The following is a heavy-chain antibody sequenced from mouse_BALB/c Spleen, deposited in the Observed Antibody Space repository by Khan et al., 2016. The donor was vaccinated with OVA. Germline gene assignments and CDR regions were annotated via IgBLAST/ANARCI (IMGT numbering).Heavy chain of an antibody. D-gene: IGHD1-1*01. J-gene: IGHJ4*01. CDR3: ARKNYYGYAMDY. CDR2: ISYSGRT. V-gene: IGHV3-2*02. CDR1: GYSITSGYA. Sequence: EVQLQESGPGLVKPSQSLSLTCTVTGYSITSGYAWNWIRQFPGNKLEWMGYISYSGRTSYNPSLRRRISITRDTSKNQFFLQLNSVTTEDTATYYCARKNYYGYAMDYWGQGTSVTVSS.